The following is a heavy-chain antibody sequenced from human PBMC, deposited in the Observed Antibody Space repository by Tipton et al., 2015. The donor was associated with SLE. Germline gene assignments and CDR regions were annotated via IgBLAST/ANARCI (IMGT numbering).Heavy chain of an antibody. Sequence: QSGPEVKKPGASVKVSCKASGYTFTSYDINWVRQATGQGLEWMGWMNPNSGNTGYAQKFQGRVTMTRNTSISTAYMELSSLRSEATAVYYCARVFYYGSGSYPYYLDYWGQGTLVTVSS. V-gene: IGHV1-8*01. CDR3: ARVFYYGSGSYPYYLDY. D-gene: IGHD3-10*01. CDR2: MNPNSGNT. CDR1: GYTFTSYD. J-gene: IGHJ4*02.